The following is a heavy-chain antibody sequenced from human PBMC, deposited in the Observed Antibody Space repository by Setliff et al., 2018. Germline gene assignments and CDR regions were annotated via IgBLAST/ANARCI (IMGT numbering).Heavy chain of an antibody. J-gene: IGHJ4*02. D-gene: IGHD3-22*01. CDR1: GYTFNNYG. CDR3: ARINFYVSSGYYYAPDY. Sequence: ASVKVSCKASGYTFNNYGITWVRQAPGQGLEWMGWINNYSFKTNYPQKFLGRVTVTTDTSTGTAYMELGGLTSDDTAIYYCARINFYVSSGYYYAPDYWGPGTLVTVSS. V-gene: IGHV1-18*01. CDR2: INNYSFKT.